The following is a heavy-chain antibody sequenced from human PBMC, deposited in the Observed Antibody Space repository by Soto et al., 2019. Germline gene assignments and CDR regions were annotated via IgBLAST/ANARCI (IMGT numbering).Heavy chain of an antibody. V-gene: IGHV3-30-3*01. J-gene: IGHJ4*02. CDR3: ARPGQVYGDYTEGFDY. CDR1: GFTFSSYA. Sequence: PGGSLRLSCAASGFTFSSYAMHWARQAPGKGLEWVAVISYDGSNKYYADSVKGRFTIFRDNSKNTLYLQMNSLRAEDTAVYYCARPGQVYGDYTEGFDYWGQGTLVTVSS. CDR2: ISYDGSNK. D-gene: IGHD4-17*01.